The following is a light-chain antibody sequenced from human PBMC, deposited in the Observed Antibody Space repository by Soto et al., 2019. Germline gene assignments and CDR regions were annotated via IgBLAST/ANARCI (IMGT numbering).Light chain of an antibody. Sequence: QSALTQPASVSGSPGQSITISCTGTSSDVGSYNLVSWYQQHPGKAPKLMIYEGSKRPSGVSNRVSGSKSGNTASLTISGLQAEDEADYDCCSYAGSSTWVFGGGTKVTVL. CDR1: SSDVGSYNL. J-gene: IGLJ3*02. CDR2: EGS. V-gene: IGLV2-23*01. CDR3: CSYAGSSTWV.